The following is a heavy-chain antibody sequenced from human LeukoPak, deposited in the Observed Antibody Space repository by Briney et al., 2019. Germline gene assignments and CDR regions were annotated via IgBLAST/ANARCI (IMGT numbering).Heavy chain of an antibody. J-gene: IGHJ4*02. V-gene: IGHV3-7*01. Sequence: PGGSLRLSCAASGFTFRRYWMNWVRQAPGKGLEWVANIKEDGSEKNYVDSVRGRFTISRDNAKNSLYLQMNSLRAEDTAVYYCARDPSSLRDSYDSWGQGTLVIVSS. CDR2: IKEDGSEK. CDR1: GFTFRRYW. CDR3: ARDPSSLRDSYDS.